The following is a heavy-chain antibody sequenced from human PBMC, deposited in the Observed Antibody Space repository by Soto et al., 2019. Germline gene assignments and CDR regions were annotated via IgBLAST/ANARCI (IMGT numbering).Heavy chain of an antibody. J-gene: IGHJ6*02. CDR2: INHSGST. CDR3: ARGTAVAALTRPVDYYYYGMDV. V-gene: IGHV4-34*01. Sequence: SETLSLTCAVYGGSFSGYYWSWIRQPPGKGLEWIGEINHSGSTNYNPSLKSRVTISVDTSKNQFPLKLSSVTAADTAVYYCARGTAVAALTRPVDYYYYGMDVWGQGTTVTVSS. CDR1: GGSFSGYY. D-gene: IGHD6-19*01.